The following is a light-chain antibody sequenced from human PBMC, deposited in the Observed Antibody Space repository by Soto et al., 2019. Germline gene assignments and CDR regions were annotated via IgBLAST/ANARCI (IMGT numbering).Light chain of an antibody. V-gene: IGKV3-20*01. Sequence: EIVLTQSPGTLSLSPGERATLSCRASQSVSSRYLARYQQKPCQALRLLIYGASSRATGIPDRFSGSGCGTDFTLTISRLEPEDFAVYYCQQYGSSPGTFGQGDQVGYQ. CDR1: QSVSSRY. CDR2: GAS. CDR3: QQYGSSPGT. J-gene: IGKJ1*01.